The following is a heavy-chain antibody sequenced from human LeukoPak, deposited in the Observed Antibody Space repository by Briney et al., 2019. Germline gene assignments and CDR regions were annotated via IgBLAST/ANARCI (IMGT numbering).Heavy chain of an antibody. CDR1: GFTFSSYS. CDR3: ARGLREYYDFWSGYYKDYYYYYMDV. Sequence: PGGSLRLSCAASGFTFSSYSMTWVRQAPGKGLEWVSSISSSSSYIYYADSVKGRFTISRDNAKNSLYLQMNSLRAEDTAVYYCARGLREYYDFWSGYYKDYYYYYMDVWGKGTTVTVSS. V-gene: IGHV3-21*01. CDR2: ISSSSSYI. J-gene: IGHJ6*03. D-gene: IGHD3-3*01.